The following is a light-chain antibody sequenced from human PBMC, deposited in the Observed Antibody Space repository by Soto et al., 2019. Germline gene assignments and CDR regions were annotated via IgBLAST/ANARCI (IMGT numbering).Light chain of an antibody. J-gene: IGKJ5*01. CDR1: QSVTGN. CDR2: AAS. CDR3: QQYHDWPPVT. Sequence: EIVMTQSPGSLSVSPGETATLSCRASQSVTGNLAWFQQKPGQAPRLLIYAASTRATGVPVRFSGSGSGTEFTLTISSLQSEDFAIHFCQQYHDWPPVTFGQGTRLEIK. V-gene: IGKV3-15*01.